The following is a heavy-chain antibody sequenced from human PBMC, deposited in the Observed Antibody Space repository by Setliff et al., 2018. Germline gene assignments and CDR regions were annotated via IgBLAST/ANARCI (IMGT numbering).Heavy chain of an antibody. Sequence: ASVKVSCKASGYTFTNYYINWVRQAPGLGLEWMGMISTYTGKTTYAQKFQGRVTMTTDTSTGTGYMELRSLRSDDTAVYFCARFGGSCSSSSCYASDLWGQGTRVTVSS. CDR1: GYTFTNYY. CDR3: ARFGGSCSSSSCYASDL. J-gene: IGHJ3*01. V-gene: IGHV1-18*04. D-gene: IGHD2-2*01. CDR2: ISTYTGKT.